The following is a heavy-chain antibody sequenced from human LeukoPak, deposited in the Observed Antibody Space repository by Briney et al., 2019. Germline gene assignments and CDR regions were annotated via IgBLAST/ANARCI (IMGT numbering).Heavy chain of an antibody. D-gene: IGHD4-17*01. CDR2: INHSGST. CDR3: ASSDYGDYDDY. Sequence: SETLSLTCAVYGGSFSGYYWSWIRQPPGKGLEWIGEINHSGSTNYNPSLKSRVTISVDTSKNQFSLKLSSVTAADTAVYYCASSDYGDYDDYWGQGTLVTVSS. CDR1: GGSFSGYY. J-gene: IGHJ4*02. V-gene: IGHV4-34*01.